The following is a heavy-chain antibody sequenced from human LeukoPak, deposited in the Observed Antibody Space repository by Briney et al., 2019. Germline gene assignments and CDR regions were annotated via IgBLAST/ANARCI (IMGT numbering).Heavy chain of an antibody. V-gene: IGHV3-13*01. CDR1: GFTFSNYD. D-gene: IGHD6-19*01. J-gene: IGHJ3*01. CDR3: ARTKPWPNNDVSDV. CDR2: SGTVGDT. Sequence: GGSLRLSCAASGFTFSNYDMLWVRQITGKGLEWVSTSGTVGDTYYPDSMRGRFTTSRENAKNSLYLQMNNLGVGDTAIYYCARTKPWPNNDVSDVWGQGTLVTVSS.